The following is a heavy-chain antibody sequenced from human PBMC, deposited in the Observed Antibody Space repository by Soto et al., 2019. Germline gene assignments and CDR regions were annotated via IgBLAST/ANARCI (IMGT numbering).Heavy chain of an antibody. D-gene: IGHD1-26*01. V-gene: IGHV1-46*01. CDR1: GYTFTSYY. J-gene: IGHJ5*02. CDR2: INPSGGSA. Sequence: GASVKVSCKASGYTFTSYYMHWVRQAPGQGLEWMGIINPSGGSASYAQKFQGRVTMTRDTSTSTVYMELSSLRSEDTAVYYCARHPSIVGATTIGWFDPWGQGTLVTVSS. CDR3: ARHPSIVGATTIGWFDP.